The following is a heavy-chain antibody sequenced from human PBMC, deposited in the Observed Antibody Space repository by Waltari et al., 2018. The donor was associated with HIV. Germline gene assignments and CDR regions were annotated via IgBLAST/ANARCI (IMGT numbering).Heavy chain of an antibody. CDR1: GFPFSNGW. Sequence: EVQLVESGGGLVKPGGSVRVYGSASGFPFSNGWITWGRQAPGKGLEWVGRIKSKTDGGTRDYAAPVKGRFTISRDDSKNTLYLQMNSLKTEDTAVYYCTTDGDLYFDYWDQGTLVTVSS. J-gene: IGHJ4*02. V-gene: IGHV3-15*01. D-gene: IGHD7-27*01. CDR3: TTDGDLYFDY. CDR2: IKSKTDGGTR.